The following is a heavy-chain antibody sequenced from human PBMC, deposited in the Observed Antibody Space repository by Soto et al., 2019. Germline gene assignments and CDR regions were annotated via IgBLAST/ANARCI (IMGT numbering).Heavy chain of an antibody. J-gene: IGHJ5*02. CDR2: IYHSGST. CDR1: GGSISSSNW. CDR3: ARDAGSGKKNWFDP. V-gene: IGHV4-4*02. Sequence: SETLSLTCSVSGGSISSSNWWSWVRQPPGKRLEWIGEIYHSGSTNYNPSLKSRVTISVDKSKNQFSLKLSSVTAADTAVYYCARDAGSGKKNWFDPWGQGTLVPSPQ. D-gene: IGHD3-10*01.